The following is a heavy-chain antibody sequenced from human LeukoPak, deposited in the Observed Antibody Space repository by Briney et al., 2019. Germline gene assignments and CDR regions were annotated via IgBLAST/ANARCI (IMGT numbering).Heavy chain of an antibody. D-gene: IGHD5-18*01. CDR1: GGSISSYY. Sequence: SETLSLTCTVSGGSISSYYWSWIRQPPGKGLEWIGYIYYSGSTNYNPSLKSRVTISVDTSKNQFSLKLSSVTAADTAVYYCARLGDTAMVKETEMATFDYWGQGTLVTVSS. CDR3: ARLGDTAMVKETEMATFDY. V-gene: IGHV4-59*08. J-gene: IGHJ4*02. CDR2: IYYSGST.